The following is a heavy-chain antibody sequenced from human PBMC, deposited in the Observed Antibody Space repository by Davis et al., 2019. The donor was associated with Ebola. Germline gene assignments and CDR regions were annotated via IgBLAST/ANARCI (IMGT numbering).Heavy chain of an antibody. CDR2: IYYRGST. J-gene: IGHJ4*02. V-gene: IGHV4-59*08. D-gene: IGHD3-3*01. CDR1: GGSVSNYY. Sequence: MPSETLSLTCTVSGGSVSNYYWSWIRQPPGKGLEWIGYIYYRGSTNYNPSLKSRVTISVDTSKNQFSLKLSSVTAADTAVYYCARRFLEWEFDYWGQGTLVTVSS. CDR3: ARRFLEWEFDY.